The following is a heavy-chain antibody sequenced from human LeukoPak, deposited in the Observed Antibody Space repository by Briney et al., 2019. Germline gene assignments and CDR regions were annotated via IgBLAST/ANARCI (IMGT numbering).Heavy chain of an antibody. Sequence: GASVKVSCKASGGTFSNYDISWVRQAPGQGLEWMGWINPNSGGTNYAQKFQGRVTMTRDTSISTAYMELSRLRSDDTAVYYCARRITIFGVVIMDYWGQGTLVTVSS. J-gene: IGHJ4*02. CDR1: GGTFSNYD. D-gene: IGHD3-3*01. CDR2: INPNSGGT. CDR3: ARRITIFGVVIMDY. V-gene: IGHV1-2*02.